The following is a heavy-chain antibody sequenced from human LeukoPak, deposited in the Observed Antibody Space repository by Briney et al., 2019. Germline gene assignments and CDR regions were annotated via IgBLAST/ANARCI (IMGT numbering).Heavy chain of an antibody. CDR2: VFYSGST. CDR1: GGSITSSGYY. CDR3: ARQPGIYLYNWFDP. Sequence: SETLSLTCTVSGGSITSSGYYWGWIRQPPGKGLEWIGNVFYSGSTYYSPSLKSRVTISVDTSKNQFSLNLRSVTAADTALYYFARQPGIYLYNWFDPWGQGTLVTVSS. V-gene: IGHV4-39*01. J-gene: IGHJ5*02. D-gene: IGHD1-26*01.